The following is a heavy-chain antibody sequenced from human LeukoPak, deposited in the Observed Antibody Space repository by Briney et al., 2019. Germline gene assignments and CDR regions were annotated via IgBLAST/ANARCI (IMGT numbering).Heavy chain of an antibody. CDR1: EFPFSKAW. V-gene: IGHV3-15*01. D-gene: IGHD3-10*01. J-gene: IGHJ4*02. Sequence: GGSLRLSCAVTEFPFSKAWMSWVRQAPGKGLEWVGRIKSKTDGGTTDYAAPVKGRFTIPRDDSKNTLYLQVNSLKTEDTAVYYCTSVGFGPYYFDNWGQGTLVTVSS. CDR2: IKSKTDGGTT. CDR3: TSVGFGPYYFDN.